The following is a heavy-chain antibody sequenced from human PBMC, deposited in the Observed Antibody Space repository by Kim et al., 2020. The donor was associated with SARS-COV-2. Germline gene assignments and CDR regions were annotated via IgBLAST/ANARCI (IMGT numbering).Heavy chain of an antibody. Sequence: GGSLRLSCAASGFIFSDSWMSWVRQLQGGRLEWVANLRPDGSDKRYVDSVEGRFTISRDNTRNSLFLEMNSLRVEDTAVYYCVKNGGAFTYWGQGARVTVSS. CDR2: LRPDGSDK. D-gene: IGHD3-16*01. CDR1: GFIFSDSW. CDR3: VKNGGAFTY. V-gene: IGHV3-7*01. J-gene: IGHJ4*02.